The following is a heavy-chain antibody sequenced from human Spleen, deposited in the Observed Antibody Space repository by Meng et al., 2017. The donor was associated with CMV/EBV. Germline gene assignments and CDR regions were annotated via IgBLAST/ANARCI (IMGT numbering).Heavy chain of an antibody. V-gene: IGHV4-4*02. CDR2: MYHNGSP. D-gene: IGHD2-2*01. Sequence: TCTVSGGSIISKNWWSWVRQPPGKGLEWIAEMYHNGSPNYNPSLKSRVTIFVDKSNNQFFLRLSSVTAADTAVYYCASLYSSSWYLDYWGQGTLVTVSS. CDR1: GGSIISKNW. J-gene: IGHJ4*02. CDR3: ASLYSSSWYLDY.